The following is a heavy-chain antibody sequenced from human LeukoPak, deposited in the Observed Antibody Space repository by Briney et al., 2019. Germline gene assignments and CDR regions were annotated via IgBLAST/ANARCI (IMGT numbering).Heavy chain of an antibody. CDR1: GFTFSSYA. CDR3: AKDFEYSGYSSSNFDY. J-gene: IGHJ4*02. Sequence: GGSLRLSCAASGFTFSSYAMSWVRQAPGKGLEWVSGISGSGGSTYYADPVKGRFTISRDNSKNTLFLQMNSLRAEDTAVYYCAKDFEYSGYSSSNFDYWGQGTLVTVSS. V-gene: IGHV3-23*01. D-gene: IGHD6-13*01. CDR2: ISGSGGST.